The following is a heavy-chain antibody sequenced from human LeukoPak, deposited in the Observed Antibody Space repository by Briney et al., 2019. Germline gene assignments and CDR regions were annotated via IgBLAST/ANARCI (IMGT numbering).Heavy chain of an antibody. V-gene: IGHV3-21*01. CDR1: GFTFSSCS. CDR3: ARDSGDGSGSFDY. Sequence: GSLRLSCAASGFTFSSCSMNWVRQAPGKGLEWVSSISSSSSYIYYADSVKGRFTISRDNAKNSLYLQMNSLRAEDTAVYYCARDSGDGSGSFDYWGQGTLVTVSS. D-gene: IGHD3-10*01. J-gene: IGHJ4*02. CDR2: ISSSSSYI.